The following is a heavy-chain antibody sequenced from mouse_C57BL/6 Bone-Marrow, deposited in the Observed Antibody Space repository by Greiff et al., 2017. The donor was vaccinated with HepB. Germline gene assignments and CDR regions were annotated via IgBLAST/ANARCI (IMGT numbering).Heavy chain of an antibody. V-gene: IGHV1-64*01. CDR3: ARDYYGSRSWFAY. D-gene: IGHD1-1*01. J-gene: IGHJ3*01. CDR1: GYAFSSYW. Sequence: VKLVESGAELVKPGASVKISCKASGYAFSSYWMNWVKQRPGKGLEWIGMIHPNSGSTNYNEKFKSKATLTVDKSSSTAYMQLSSLTSEDSAVYYCARDYYGSRSWFAYWGQGTLVTVSA. CDR2: IHPNSGST.